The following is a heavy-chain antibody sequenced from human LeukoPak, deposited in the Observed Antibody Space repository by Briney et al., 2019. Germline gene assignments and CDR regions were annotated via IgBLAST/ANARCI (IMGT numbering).Heavy chain of an antibody. D-gene: IGHD1-14*01. CDR2: IFYSGST. Sequence: SETLSLTCTLSGGSISISTYNWAWIRQPPGKGLEWIGTIFYSGSTYYSSSLKSRLTMSADTSRNQFSLNLSSVTAADTAVYYCAKVRTGYYYYMDVWGKGTTVTVSS. CDR3: AKVRTGYYYYMDV. CDR1: GGSISISTYN. J-gene: IGHJ6*03. V-gene: IGHV4-39*07.